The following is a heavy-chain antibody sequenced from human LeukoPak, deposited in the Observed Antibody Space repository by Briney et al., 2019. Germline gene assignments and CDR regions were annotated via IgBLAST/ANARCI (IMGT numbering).Heavy chain of an antibody. CDR2: IYSGGST. D-gene: IGHD7-27*01. V-gene: IGHV3-66*01. Sequence: GGSLRLSCAASEFSVGSNYMTWVRQAPGKGLEWVSLIYSGGSTYYADSVKGRFTISRDNAKNTLYLQMNSLRAEDTAVYYCARELTGDGFDYWGQGTLVTVSS. J-gene: IGHJ4*02. CDR3: ARELTGDGFDY. CDR1: EFSVGSNY.